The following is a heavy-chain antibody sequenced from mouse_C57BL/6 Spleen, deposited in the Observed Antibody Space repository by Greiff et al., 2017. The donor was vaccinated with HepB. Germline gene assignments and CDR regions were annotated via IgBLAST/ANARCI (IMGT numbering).Heavy chain of an antibody. D-gene: IGHD2-4*01. CDR3: ARFDYGTSYFDY. J-gene: IGHJ2*01. CDR1: GFTFSSYT. V-gene: IGHV5-9*01. Sequence: EVKLMESGGGLVKPGGSLKLSCAASGFTFSSYTMSWVRQTPEKRLEWVATISGGGGNTYYPDSVKGRFTISRDNAKNTLYLQMGSLRSEDTALYYCARFDYGTSYFDYWGQGTTLTVSS. CDR2: ISGGGGNT.